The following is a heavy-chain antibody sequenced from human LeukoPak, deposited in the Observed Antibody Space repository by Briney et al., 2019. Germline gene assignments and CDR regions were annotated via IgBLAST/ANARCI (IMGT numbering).Heavy chain of an antibody. Sequence: EGSLRLSCEASGFTFSTYRMHWVRRAPGKGLEWVSYISSNSSTIYYAHSVKGRFTISRDNAQNSLSLTMNSLRADDTAVYYFARDIPVDYWGQGTLVTVSS. CDR1: GFTFSTYR. CDR3: ARDIPVDY. CDR2: ISSNSSTI. D-gene: IGHD2-2*02. J-gene: IGHJ4*02. V-gene: IGHV3-48*01.